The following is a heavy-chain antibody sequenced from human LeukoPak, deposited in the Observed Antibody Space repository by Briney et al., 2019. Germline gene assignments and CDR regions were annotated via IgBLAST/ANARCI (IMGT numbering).Heavy chain of an antibody. V-gene: IGHV4-4*07. J-gene: IGHJ6*03. Sequence: SETLSLTCTVSGGSFTTYYWSWIRQPAGRGLEWIGHIDSSGTTNYNPSLKSRVTISVDTSKNQFSLKLSSVTAADTAVYYCARRVIVVVLERMDVWGKGTTVTISS. CDR3: ARRVIVVVLERMDV. CDR1: GGSFTTYY. D-gene: IGHD2-21*01. CDR2: IDSSGTT.